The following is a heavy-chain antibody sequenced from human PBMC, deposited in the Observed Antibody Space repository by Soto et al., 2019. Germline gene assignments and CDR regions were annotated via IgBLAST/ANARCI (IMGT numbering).Heavy chain of an antibody. CDR3: ARDTYYDFWSGAAYGMDV. D-gene: IGHD3-3*01. CDR1: GGSVSSGSYY. CDR2: IYYSGST. J-gene: IGHJ6*02. Sequence: SETLSLTCTVSGGSVSSGSYYWSWIRQPPGKGLEWIGYIYYSGSTNYNPSLKSRVTISVDTSKNQFSLKLSSVTAADTAVYYCARDTYYDFWSGAAYGMDVWGQGTTVTVSS. V-gene: IGHV4-61*01.